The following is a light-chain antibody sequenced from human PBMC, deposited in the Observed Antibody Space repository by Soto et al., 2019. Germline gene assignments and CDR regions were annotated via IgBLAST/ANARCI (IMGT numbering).Light chain of an antibody. V-gene: IGKV1-5*01. CDR2: DAS. CDR3: QQYSSYSPFT. Sequence: DIQMTQSPSTLSASVGDRVTITCRASQSISSWLAWYQQKPGKAPKLLIYDASSLESGVPSRFSGSGSGTEFTLTISSLQPDDFAPYYCQQYSSYSPFTFGPGTKVDIK. CDR1: QSISSW. J-gene: IGKJ3*01.